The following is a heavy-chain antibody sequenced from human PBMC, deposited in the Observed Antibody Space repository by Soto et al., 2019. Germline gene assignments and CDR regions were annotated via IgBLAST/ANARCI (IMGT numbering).Heavy chain of an antibody. J-gene: IGHJ4*02. CDR3: AKARYNYGSGSYLPVDY. Sequence: GGSLRLSCAASGFNFSNYAMSWVRQAPGNGLEWVSTISGSGGSTYYADAVKGRFTISRDNTKNTLYLQMNSLRAEDTAVYYCAKARYNYGSGSYLPVDYWGQGTLVTVSS. D-gene: IGHD3-10*01. CDR2: ISGSGGST. CDR1: GFNFSNYA. V-gene: IGHV3-23*01.